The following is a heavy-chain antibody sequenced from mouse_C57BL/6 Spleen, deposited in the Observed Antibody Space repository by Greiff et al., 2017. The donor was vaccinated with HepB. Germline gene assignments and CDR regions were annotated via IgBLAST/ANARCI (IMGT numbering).Heavy chain of an antibody. CDR3: DRSHYCGSGYVFAY. CDR1: GFSFTGYG. J-gene: IGHJ3*01. V-gene: IGHV2-6*03. CDR2: IWSDGST. Sequence: VKLLESGPGLVAPSPSLSITCTVSGFSFTGYGVHWVRQPPGKGLEWLVVIWSDGSTTYNSAHKSRLSIIKDNSKSQDFLKMNSRQTDDAATYYCDRSHYCGSGYVFAYWGQGTPVTVSA. D-gene: IGHD1-1*01.